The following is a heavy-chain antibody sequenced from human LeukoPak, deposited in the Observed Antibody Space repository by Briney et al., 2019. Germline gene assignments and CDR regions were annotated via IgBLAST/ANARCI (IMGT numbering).Heavy chain of an antibody. V-gene: IGHV4-34*01. J-gene: IGHJ4*02. CDR2: INHSGST. CDR3: ARGRIMITFGGVIEHDY. Sequence: SETLSLTCAVYGGSFSGYQWSWIRQPPGKGLEWIGEINHSGSTSYNPSLKSRVTISVDTTKNQFSLRLASVTAADTAMYWCARGRIMITFGGVIEHDYWGQGTLVTVSS. D-gene: IGHD3-16*02. CDR1: GGSFSGYQ.